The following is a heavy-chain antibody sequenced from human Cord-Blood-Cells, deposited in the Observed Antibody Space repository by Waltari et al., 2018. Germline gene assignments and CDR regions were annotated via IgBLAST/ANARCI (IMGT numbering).Heavy chain of an antibody. CDR1: GFTFSSYS. CDR2: ISSSSSYI. Sequence: EVQLVESGGGLVKPGGSLRLSCAASGFTFSSYSMDWVRQAPGKGLEWVSSISSSSSYIYYADSVKGRFTISRDNAKNSLYLQMNSLRAEDTAVYYCARGGGDDAFDIWGQGTMVTDSS. J-gene: IGHJ3*02. CDR3: ARGGGDDAFDI. D-gene: IGHD3-16*01. V-gene: IGHV3-21*01.